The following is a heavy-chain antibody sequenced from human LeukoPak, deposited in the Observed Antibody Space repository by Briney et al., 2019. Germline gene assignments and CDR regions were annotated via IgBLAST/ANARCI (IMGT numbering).Heavy chain of an antibody. CDR2: ISGSGGGT. CDR1: GFTFSSYA. V-gene: IGHV3-23*01. Sequence: GGSLRLSCAASGFTFSSYAMSWVRQAPGKGLEWVSAISGSGGGTYYADSVKGRFTISRDNSKNTLYLQTNSLRAEDTAVYYCVKKGGIAAAGGYYFDYWGQGTLVTVSS. D-gene: IGHD6-13*01. CDR3: VKKGGIAAAGGYYFDY. J-gene: IGHJ4*02.